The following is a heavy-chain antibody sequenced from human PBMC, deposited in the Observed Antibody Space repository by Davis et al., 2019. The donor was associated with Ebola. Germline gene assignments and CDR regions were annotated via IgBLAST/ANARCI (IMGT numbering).Heavy chain of an antibody. D-gene: IGHD2-15*01. V-gene: IGHV3-30-3*01. CDR2: ISYDGSNK. CDR3: ARPWRDLGGVVAANPHY. J-gene: IGHJ4*02. CDR1: GFTFSSYA. Sequence: PGGSLRLSCAASGFTFSSYAMHWVRQAPGKGLEWVAVISYDGSNKYYADSVKGRFTISRDNSKNTLYLQMNSLRAEDTAGYYWARPWRDLGGVVAANPHYWGQGTLVTVSS.